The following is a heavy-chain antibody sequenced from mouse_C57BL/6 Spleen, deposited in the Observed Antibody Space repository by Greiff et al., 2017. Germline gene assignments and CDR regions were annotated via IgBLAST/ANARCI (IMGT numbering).Heavy chain of an antibody. CDR3: ARQKALYYDYPWFAY. CDR1: GFTFSSYT. CDR2: ISGGGGNT. J-gene: IGHJ3*01. D-gene: IGHD2-4*01. V-gene: IGHV5-9*01. Sequence: EVKVVESGGGLVKPGGSLKLSCAASGFTFSSYTMSWVRQTPEKRLEWVATISGGGGNTYYPDSVKGRFTISRDNAKNTLYLQMSSLRSEDTALYYCARQKALYYDYPWFAYWGQGTLVTVSA.